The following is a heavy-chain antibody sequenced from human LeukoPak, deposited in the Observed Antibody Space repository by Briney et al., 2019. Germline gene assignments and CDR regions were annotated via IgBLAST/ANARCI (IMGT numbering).Heavy chain of an antibody. CDR2: INTNTGSP. D-gene: IGHD2-2*01. J-gene: IGHJ4*02. Sequence: WASVTVSCKASGYTFTSYAMNWVRQVPGQGLEWMGWINTNTGSPTYAQAFTGRFVFSLDTSVSTAYLQISSLKTEDTAVYYCACYDCGDYWGQGTLVTVSS. CDR3: ACYDCGDY. V-gene: IGHV7-4-1*02. CDR1: GYTFTSYA.